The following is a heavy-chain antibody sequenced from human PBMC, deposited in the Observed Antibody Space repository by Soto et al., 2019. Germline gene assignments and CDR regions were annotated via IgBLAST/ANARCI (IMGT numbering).Heavy chain of an antibody. D-gene: IGHD6-13*01. Sequence: PSETLSLTCTVSGGSISNYYWSWIRQPPAKGLEWIGYIYYSGTTNYNPSLKSRVTISVDTSKNQFSLQLSSVTAADTAVDYCARRGIELYYYGVDVWGLGTTVTVAS. V-gene: IGHV4-59*01. J-gene: IGHJ6*02. CDR2: IYYSGTT. CDR3: ARRGIELYYYGVDV. CDR1: GGSISNYY.